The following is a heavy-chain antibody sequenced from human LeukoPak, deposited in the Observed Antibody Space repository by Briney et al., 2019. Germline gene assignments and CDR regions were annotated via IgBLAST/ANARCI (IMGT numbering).Heavy chain of an antibody. CDR3: ARGLGSYSA. J-gene: IGHJ5*02. CDR2: IYYSGST. Sequence: PSETLSLTCTVSGGSISSYYWRWIRQPPGKGLEWIGYIYYSGSTNYNPSLKSRVTISVDTSKNQFSLKLSSVTAADTAVYYCARGLGSYSAWGQGTLVTVSS. D-gene: IGHD1-26*01. V-gene: IGHV4-59*01. CDR1: GGSISSYY.